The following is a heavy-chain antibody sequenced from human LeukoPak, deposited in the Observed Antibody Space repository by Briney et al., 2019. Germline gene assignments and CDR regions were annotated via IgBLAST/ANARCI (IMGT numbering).Heavy chain of an antibody. V-gene: IGHV3-23*01. Sequence: GGSLRLSCTASGFTFTSYAMNWVRQAPGKGLEWVSSISGGGEITYYADYVKGRFTISRDNSKNTLYLQINSLRAEDTAVYYCARVDDLDAFDIWGQGTMVTVSS. CDR2: ISGGGEIT. J-gene: IGHJ3*02. CDR1: GFTFTSYA. D-gene: IGHD2-2*03. CDR3: ARVDDLDAFDI.